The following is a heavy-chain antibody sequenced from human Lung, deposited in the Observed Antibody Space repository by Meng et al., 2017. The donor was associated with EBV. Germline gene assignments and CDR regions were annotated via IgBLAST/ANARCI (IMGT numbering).Heavy chain of an antibody. CDR2: TYYRSKWYN. CDR3: ARGATSVLDL. CDR1: GDSVSSSSAA. J-gene: IGHJ2*01. V-gene: IGHV6-1*01. Sequence: QLQQYGPGLVKPSQTPPLPCVISGDSVSSSSAAWTWIRQSPSRGLEWLGRTYYRSKWYNDYAVFVKSRITINPDTSKNQFSLQLNSVTPEDTAVYYCARGATSVLDLWGRGTLVTVSS.